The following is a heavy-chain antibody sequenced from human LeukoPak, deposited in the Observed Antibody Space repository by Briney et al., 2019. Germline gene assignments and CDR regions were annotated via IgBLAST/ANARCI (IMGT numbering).Heavy chain of an antibody. D-gene: IGHD3-22*01. J-gene: IGHJ5*02. CDR1: GGSISIYH. CDR2: IYTSGST. CDR3: ASSGYYQNWFDP. V-gene: IGHV4-4*07. Sequence: PSETLSLTCTVSGGSISIYHWSWIRQPAGKGLEWIGRIYTSGSTNYNPSLKSRVTMSVDTSKNQFSLKLSSVTAADTAVYYCASSGYYQNWFDPWGQGTLVTVSS.